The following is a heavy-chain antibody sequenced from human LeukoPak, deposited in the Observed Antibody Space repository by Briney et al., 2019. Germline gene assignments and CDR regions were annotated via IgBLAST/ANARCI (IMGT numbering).Heavy chain of an antibody. V-gene: IGHV3-23*01. CDR1: GFTFSSYA. Sequence: PGGSLRLSCAASGFTFSSYAMSWVRQAPGKGLEWVSAISGSGGSTYYADSVKGRFTISRDNSKNTLYLQMNSLRAEDTAVYYCATVGLTTVTTFWFDPWGQGTLVTVSS. CDR2: ISGSGGST. CDR3: ATVGLTTVTTFWFDP. J-gene: IGHJ5*02. D-gene: IGHD4-17*01.